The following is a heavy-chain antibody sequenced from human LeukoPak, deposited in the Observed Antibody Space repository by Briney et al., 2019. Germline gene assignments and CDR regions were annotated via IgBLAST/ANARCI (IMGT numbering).Heavy chain of an antibody. Sequence: GGPLRFSCAALSFPLGPFGWIWVRQLQGKGWEGGAHIKQDGSQEYYVDSVKGRFTISRDSAKNSLYLQMNSLRAEDTAVYYCARGVPYDSWSGPHYSDYWGQGTLVTVSS. CDR2: IKQDGSQE. CDR3: ARGVPYDSWSGPHYSDY. D-gene: IGHD3-3*01. CDR1: SFPLGPFG. V-gene: IGHV3-7*01. J-gene: IGHJ4*02.